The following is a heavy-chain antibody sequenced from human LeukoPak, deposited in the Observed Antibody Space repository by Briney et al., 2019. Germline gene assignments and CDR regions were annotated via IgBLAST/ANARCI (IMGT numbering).Heavy chain of an antibody. CDR1: GFTFSNHW. CDR2: IKEDGSER. Sequence: GGSLRLSCGASGFTFSNHWMSWVRQAPGRGLEWVANIKEDGSERYYVASVEGRLTISRDNAKNSLYLQMNSLRAEDTAVYYCARRGGRGSDYWGQGTLVTVSS. D-gene: IGHD1-1*01. J-gene: IGHJ4*02. V-gene: IGHV3-7*05. CDR3: ARRGGRGSDY.